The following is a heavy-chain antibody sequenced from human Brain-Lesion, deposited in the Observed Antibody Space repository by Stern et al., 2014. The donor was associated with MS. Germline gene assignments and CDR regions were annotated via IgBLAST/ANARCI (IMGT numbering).Heavy chain of an antibody. CDR3: ARDQRGITIFGVVTDYYYLGMDV. Sequence: VQLVESGAEVKKPGASVKVSCKTSGYTFTGYYIHWVRQAPGQGLEWMAWIKPNTGGTKYAQKFQGRVTMSRDTSISTAYVELSSLTSDDTAVYYCARDQRGITIFGVVTDYYYLGMDVWGQGTTVTVSS. D-gene: IGHD3-3*01. CDR1: GYTFTGYY. V-gene: IGHV1-2*02. J-gene: IGHJ6*02. CDR2: IKPNTGGT.